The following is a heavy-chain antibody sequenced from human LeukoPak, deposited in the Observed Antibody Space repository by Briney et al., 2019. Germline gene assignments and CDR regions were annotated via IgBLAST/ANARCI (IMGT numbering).Heavy chain of an antibody. V-gene: IGHV4-39*07. Sequence: PSETLSLTCTVSGGSISTSNYYWGWIRQPPGTGLEWIGNIFYSGSTYYGPSLKSRLTISLDTSRNQFSLKLNSVTAADTAVYYCARGEILLWFGELWGPFDYWGQGTLVTVSS. CDR1: GGSISTSNYY. D-gene: IGHD3-10*01. CDR2: IFYSGST. J-gene: IGHJ4*02. CDR3: ARGEILLWFGELWGPFDY.